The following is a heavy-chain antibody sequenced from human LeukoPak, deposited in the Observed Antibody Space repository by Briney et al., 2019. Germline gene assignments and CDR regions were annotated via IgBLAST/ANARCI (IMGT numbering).Heavy chain of an antibody. CDR2: IRGDGSMT. Sequence: GGSLRLSCAASGFTFSSYWMNWVRQAPGKGLVWVSRIRGDGSMTNYADSVKGRFTISRDIAKNTLYLQMNSLRLEDTAVYYCARENLAAAADYWGQGTVVTVSS. V-gene: IGHV3-74*01. J-gene: IGHJ4*02. D-gene: IGHD6-25*01. CDR1: GFTFSSYW. CDR3: ARENLAAAADY.